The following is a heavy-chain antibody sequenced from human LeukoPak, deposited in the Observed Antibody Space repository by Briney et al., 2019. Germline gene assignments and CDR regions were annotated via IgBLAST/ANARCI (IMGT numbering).Heavy chain of an antibody. Sequence: ASVKVSCKASGYTFTGYYMHWVRQAPGQGLEWMGWINPNSDGTNYAQKFQGRVTMTRDTSISTAYMELSRLRSDDTAVYYCARDMYSDFWSGYYPGHGMDVWGQGTTVTVSS. D-gene: IGHD3-3*01. CDR2: INPNSDGT. CDR3: ARDMYSDFWSGYYPGHGMDV. CDR1: GYTFTGYY. V-gene: IGHV1-2*02. J-gene: IGHJ6*02.